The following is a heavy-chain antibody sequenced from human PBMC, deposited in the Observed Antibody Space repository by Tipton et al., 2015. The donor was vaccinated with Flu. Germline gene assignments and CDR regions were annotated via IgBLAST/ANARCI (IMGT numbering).Heavy chain of an antibody. J-gene: IGHJ3*01. Sequence: VQLVQSGGGVVRPGGSLRLSCAASGFDFDDYGMSWVRQAPGKGLEWVSGINWNGGTTTYADSVKGRFTISRDKTNSLYLQITGLRADDTALYYCARTRDGYNLGAFGLWGQGTMVTVSS. V-gene: IGHV3-20*04. CDR2: INWNGGTT. D-gene: IGHD5-24*01. CDR3: ARTRDGYNLGAFGL. CDR1: GFDFDDYG.